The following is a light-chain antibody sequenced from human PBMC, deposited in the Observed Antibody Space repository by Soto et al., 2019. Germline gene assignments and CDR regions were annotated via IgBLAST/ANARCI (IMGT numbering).Light chain of an antibody. J-gene: IGKJ5*01. V-gene: IGKV3-15*01. CDR2: GAY. CDR3: QQYQNWPPIT. Sequence: EIVMTQSPAILSVSPGERVTLSCRASQDINYNLAWHQQKPGQAPRLLIYGAYTRATGIPARFSGSGAGTEFTLTISSLQSEDVAIYFCQQYQNWPPITFGQGTRLEIK. CDR1: QDINYN.